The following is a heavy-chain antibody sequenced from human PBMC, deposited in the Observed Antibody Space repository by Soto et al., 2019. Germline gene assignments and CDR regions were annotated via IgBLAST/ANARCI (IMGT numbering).Heavy chain of an antibody. CDR2: IYYSGST. J-gene: IGHJ4*02. CDR3: ERDYSGYDPGRRDY. V-gene: IGHV4-59*01. Sequence: SETLSLTCTVSGGSISSYYWSWIRQPPGKGLEWIGYIYYSGSTNYNPSLKSRVTISVDTSKNQFSLKLSSVTAADTAVYYCERDYSGYDPGRRDYWGKGTLVT. CDR1: GGSISSYY. D-gene: IGHD5-12*01.